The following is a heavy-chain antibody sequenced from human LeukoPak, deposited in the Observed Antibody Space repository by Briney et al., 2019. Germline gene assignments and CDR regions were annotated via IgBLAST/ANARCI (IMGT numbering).Heavy chain of an antibody. V-gene: IGHV4-39*01. CDR2: IYYSGST. CDR1: GGSISSSSYY. J-gene: IGHJ6*04. Sequence: SETLSLTCTVSGGSISSSSYYWGWIRQPPAKGLEWIGSIYYSGSTYYNPSLKSRVTISVDTSKNQFSLKLSSVTAADTAVYYCARHSSVSPIDLDVWGKGTTVTVSS. D-gene: IGHD5/OR15-5a*01. CDR3: ARHSSVSPIDLDV.